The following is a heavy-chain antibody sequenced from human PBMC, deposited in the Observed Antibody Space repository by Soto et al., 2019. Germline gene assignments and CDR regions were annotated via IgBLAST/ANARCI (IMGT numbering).Heavy chain of an antibody. Sequence: GESLKISCKGSGYSFTSYWISWVRQMPGKGLEWMGRIDPSDSYTNYSPSFQGHVTISAAKSISTAYLQWSSLKASDTAMYYCARRDILTGYYNTRYYYCGMDVWGQGTTVTVSS. CDR1: GYSFTSYW. CDR2: IDPSDSYT. D-gene: IGHD3-9*01. V-gene: IGHV5-10-1*01. CDR3: ARRDILTGYYNTRYYYCGMDV. J-gene: IGHJ6*02.